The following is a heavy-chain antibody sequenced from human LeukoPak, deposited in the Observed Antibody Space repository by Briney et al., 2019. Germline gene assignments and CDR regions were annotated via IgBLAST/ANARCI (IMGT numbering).Heavy chain of an antibody. CDR2: IRAYNGNT. CDR3: ARENVDSSSWYSGYYFGMYV. V-gene: IGHV1-18*01. J-gene: IGHJ6*02. Sequence: APVKVSYKPSRYTFTRYGTSWLRQSPGHRVRGLGWIRAYNGNTNYAQKLQRRVSMTTDTSTSTAYMELRSLKSDDTAVYYCARENVDSSSWYSGYYFGMYVWGQGTTVTVS. CDR1: RYTFTRYG. D-gene: IGHD6-13*01.